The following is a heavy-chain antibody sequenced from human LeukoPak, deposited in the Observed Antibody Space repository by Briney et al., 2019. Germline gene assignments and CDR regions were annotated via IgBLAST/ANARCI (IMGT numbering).Heavy chain of an antibody. D-gene: IGHD3-22*01. CDR3: ARPKYYYDSSGHYLYYFDY. J-gene: IGHJ4*02. Sequence: GASVKVSCKASGGTFSSYAISWVRQAPGQGLEWMGGIIPIFGTANYAQKFQGRVTITTDESTSTAYMELSSLRSEDTAVYYCARPKYYYDSSGHYLYYFDYWGQGTLVTVSS. CDR2: IIPIFGTA. V-gene: IGHV1-69*05. CDR1: GGTFSSYA.